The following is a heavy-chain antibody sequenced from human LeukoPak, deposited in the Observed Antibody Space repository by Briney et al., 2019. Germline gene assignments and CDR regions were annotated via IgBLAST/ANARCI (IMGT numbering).Heavy chain of an antibody. J-gene: IGHJ4*02. CDR2: ISSSSSYI. D-gene: IGHD4-17*01. V-gene: IGHV3-21*01. Sequence: GGSLRLSCAASGFTFSSYSMNWARQAPGKGLEWVSSISSSSSYIYYADSVKGRFTISRDNAKNSLYLQMNSLRAEDTAVYYCARDADNGFDYWGQGTLVTVSS. CDR1: GFTFSSYS. CDR3: ARDADNGFDY.